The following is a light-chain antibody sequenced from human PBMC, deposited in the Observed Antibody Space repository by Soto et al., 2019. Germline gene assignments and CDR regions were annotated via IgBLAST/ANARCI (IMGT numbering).Light chain of an antibody. V-gene: IGKV1-39*01. J-gene: IGKJ5*01. CDR3: QQSYSTLVT. CDR2: ATS. CDR1: QSIANY. Sequence: DIQMTQSPSSLSASVGDRVTITCRSSQSIANYLNWYQQKPGKAPNLLIYATSILQSGVPSRFSGSGAGTDFTLTISSLQAEDFATYYCQQSYSTLVTFGQGTRLEI.